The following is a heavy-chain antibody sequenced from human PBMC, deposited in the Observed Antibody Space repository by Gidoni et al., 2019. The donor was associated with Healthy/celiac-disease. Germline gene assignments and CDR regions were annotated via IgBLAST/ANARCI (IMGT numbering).Heavy chain of an antibody. D-gene: IGHD3-9*01. J-gene: IGHJ5*02. CDR3: ARERNILTGSGQDNWFDP. V-gene: IGHV1-46*01. CDR1: GYTFTSYY. Sequence: QVQLVQSGAEVKKPGASVKVSCKASGYTFTSYYMHWVRQAPGQGLEWMGIINPSGGSTSYAQKFQGRVTMTRDTSTSTVYMELSSLRSEDTAVYYCARERNILTGSGQDNWFDPWGQGTLVTVSS. CDR2: INPSGGST.